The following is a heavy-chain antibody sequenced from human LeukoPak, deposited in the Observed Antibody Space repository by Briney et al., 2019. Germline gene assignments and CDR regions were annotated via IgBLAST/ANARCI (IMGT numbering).Heavy chain of an antibody. CDR2: ISGSGGST. CDR3: ASSEAVAGIDY. Sequence: GGSLRLSCAASGFIFSSYAMSWVRQAPGRGLEWVSAISGSGGSTYYADSVKGRFTISRDNAKNSLYLQMNSLRAEDTAVYYCASSEAVAGIDYWGQGTLVTVSS. J-gene: IGHJ4*02. CDR1: GFIFSSYA. V-gene: IGHV3-23*01. D-gene: IGHD6-19*01.